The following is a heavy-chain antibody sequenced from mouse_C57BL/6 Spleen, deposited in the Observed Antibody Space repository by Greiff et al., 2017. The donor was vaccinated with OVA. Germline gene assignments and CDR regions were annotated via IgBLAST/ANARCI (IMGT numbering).Heavy chain of an antibody. CDR3: AREELTGSWFAY. V-gene: IGHV1-53*01. Sequence: VQLQQPGTELVKPGASVKLSCKASGYTFTSYWMHWVKQRPGQGLEWIGNINPSNGGTNYNEKFKSKATLTVDKSSSTAYMQLSSLTSEDSAVYYWAREELTGSWFAYWGQGTLVTVSA. CDR2: INPSNGGT. J-gene: IGHJ3*01. D-gene: IGHD4-1*01. CDR1: GYTFTSYW.